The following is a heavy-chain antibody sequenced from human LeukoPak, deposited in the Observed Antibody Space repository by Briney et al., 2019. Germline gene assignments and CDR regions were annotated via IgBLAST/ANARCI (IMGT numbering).Heavy chain of an antibody. V-gene: IGHV3-30*02. CDR1: GFTFSNYG. CDR2: ISFDGSQK. J-gene: IGHJ5*02. CDR3: AKDNPIEQVPGLGPGS. Sequence: GGSLRLSCAASGFTFSNYGMHWVRQAPGKGLEWVALISFDGSQKYYADSVKGRFTISRDNSKNTLYLQMNSLRAEDTAVYFCAKDNPIEQVPGLGPGSWGQGTLVTVSS. D-gene: IGHD1-14*01.